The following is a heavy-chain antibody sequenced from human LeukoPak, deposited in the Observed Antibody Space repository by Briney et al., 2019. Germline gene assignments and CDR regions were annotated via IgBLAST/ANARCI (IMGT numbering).Heavy chain of an antibody. CDR1: GFTFSSYG. CDR2: ISGSGGST. CDR3: VREGDYDILTGYYRARAYYMDV. J-gene: IGHJ6*03. V-gene: IGHV3-23*01. D-gene: IGHD3-9*01. Sequence: GGSLRLSCAASGFTFSSYGMSWVRQAPGKGLEWVSAISGSGGSTYYADSVKGRFTISRDNSKNTLYLQMNSLRAEDTAVYHCVREGDYDILTGYYRARAYYMDVWGKGTTVTISS.